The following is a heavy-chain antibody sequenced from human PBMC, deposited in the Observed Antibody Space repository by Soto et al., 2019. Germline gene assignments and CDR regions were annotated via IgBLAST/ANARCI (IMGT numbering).Heavy chain of an antibody. CDR2: IKQDGSTK. D-gene: IGHD2-8*02. Sequence: ESGGGLVQPGGSLRLSCVASGFTFSNYYMAWVRQAPGKGLEWVANIKQDGSTKNYVDSVKGRFTISRDNAKNSLYLQMNSLRDEDTAVYYCARDWTGNLEYWGQGTLVTVSS. J-gene: IGHJ4*02. V-gene: IGHV3-7*03. CDR3: ARDWTGNLEY. CDR1: GFTFSNYY.